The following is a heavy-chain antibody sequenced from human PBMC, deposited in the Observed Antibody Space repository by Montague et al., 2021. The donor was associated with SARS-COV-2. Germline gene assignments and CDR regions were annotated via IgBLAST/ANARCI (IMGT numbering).Heavy chain of an antibody. CDR3: ARGRRQLSDIVVVPAAIAGYGHFFGY. J-gene: IGHJ4*02. V-gene: IGHV4-34*01. CDR1: GGSFSGYY. Sequence: SETLSLTCAVYGGSFSGYYWSWIRQPSGKGLEWIGEINHSGSTNYNPSLKSRVTISVDTSKNQFSLKLSSVTAADTAVYYCARGRRQLSDIVVVPAAIAGYGHFFGYWGQGTLVTVSS. CDR2: INHSGST. D-gene: IGHD2-2*01.